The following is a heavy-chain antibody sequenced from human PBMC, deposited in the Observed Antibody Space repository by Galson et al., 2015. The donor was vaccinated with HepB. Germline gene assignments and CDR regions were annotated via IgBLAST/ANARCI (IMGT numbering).Heavy chain of an antibody. CDR3: ARDRRGVVTPPYYYYYYMDV. V-gene: IGHV7-4-1*02. Sequence: SVKVSCKASGYTFTSYAMNWVRQAPGQGLEWMGWINTNTGNPTYAQGFTGRFVFSLDTSVSTAYLQISSLKAEDTAVYYCARDRRGVVTPPYYYYYYMDVWGKGTTVTVSS. CDR2: INTNTGNP. J-gene: IGHJ6*03. CDR1: GYTFTSYA. D-gene: IGHD4-23*01.